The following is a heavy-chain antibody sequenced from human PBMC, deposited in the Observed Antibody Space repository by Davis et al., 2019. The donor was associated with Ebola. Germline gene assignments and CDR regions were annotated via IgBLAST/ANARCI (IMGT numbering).Heavy chain of an antibody. CDR2: IIPIFGTA. J-gene: IGHJ4*02. D-gene: IGHD1-14*01. CDR3: AITRGRRDY. V-gene: IGHV1-69*05. CDR1: GGTFSSYA. Sequence: AASVKVSCKASGGTFSSYAISWVRQAPGQGLEWMGGIIPIFGTANYAQKFQGRVTMTRDTSTSTVYMELSSLRSEDTAVYYCAITRGRRDYWGQGTLVTVSS.